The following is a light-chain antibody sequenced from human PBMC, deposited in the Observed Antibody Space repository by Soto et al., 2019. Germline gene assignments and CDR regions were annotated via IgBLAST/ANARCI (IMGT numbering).Light chain of an antibody. Sequence: QSALTQPASVSGSPGQSITISCTGTSSDVGGYNYVSWYQQHLGKAPKLMIYEVSNRPSGVSNRFSGSKSGNTASLTISGLQAEDEADYYCSSYISSSTNVVFGGGTKVTVL. V-gene: IGLV2-14*01. CDR3: SSYISSSTNVV. J-gene: IGLJ2*01. CDR2: EVS. CDR1: SSDVGGYNY.